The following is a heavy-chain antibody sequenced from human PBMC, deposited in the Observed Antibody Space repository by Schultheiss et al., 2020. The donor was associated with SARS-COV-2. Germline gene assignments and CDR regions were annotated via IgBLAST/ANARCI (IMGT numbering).Heavy chain of an antibody. V-gene: IGHV1-2*02. J-gene: IGHJ3*02. CDR1: GYTFTGYY. CDR3: ARDLHLYYDFWSGPKSDAFDI. D-gene: IGHD3-3*01. Sequence: ASVKVSCKASGYTFTGYYMHWVRQAPGQGLEWMGWINPNSGGTNYAQKFQGRVTMTRDTSISTAYMELSRLRSDDTAVYYCARDLHLYYDFWSGPKSDAFDIWGQGTMVTVSS. CDR2: INPNSGGT.